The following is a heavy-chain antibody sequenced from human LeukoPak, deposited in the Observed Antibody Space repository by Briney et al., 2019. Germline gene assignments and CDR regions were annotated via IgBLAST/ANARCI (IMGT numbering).Heavy chain of an antibody. D-gene: IGHD3-10*01. V-gene: IGHV3-23*01. CDR2: INGDGGST. Sequence: PGGSLRLSCGASGITFRCYAMSWVRPARGEGLEWVSAINGDGGSTYYADSVKGRFTISRDNSNNTLFLQMNSLRVEDTAVYYCAKWGAQSGSYRVVDCWGRGTLVTVSS. CDR3: AKWGAQSGSYRVVDC. CDR1: GITFRCYA. J-gene: IGHJ4*02.